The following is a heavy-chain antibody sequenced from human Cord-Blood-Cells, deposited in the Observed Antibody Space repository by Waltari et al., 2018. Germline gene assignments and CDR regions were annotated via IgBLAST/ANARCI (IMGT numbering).Heavy chain of an antibody. CDR1: GFTFSSYW. V-gene: IGHV3-74*01. Sequence: EVQLVESGGGLVQPGGSLSLSCAASGFTFSSYWMHWVRQAPGKGLVWVSRINSDGRSTSYADSGKGRFTISRDNAKNTLYLQMNSLRAEDTAVYYCARVAAAGPDYWGQGTLVTVSS. D-gene: IGHD6-13*01. J-gene: IGHJ4*02. CDR3: ARVAAAGPDY. CDR2: INSDGRST.